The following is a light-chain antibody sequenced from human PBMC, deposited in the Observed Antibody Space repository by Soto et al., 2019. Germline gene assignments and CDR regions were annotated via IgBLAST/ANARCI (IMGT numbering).Light chain of an antibody. Sequence: DVVMTQSPLSLPVTLGQPASISCRSSQSLVYSDGNTYLGWFQQRPGQSPRRLIYKVSNRDSGVPDRFSDSGSGTDFTLKMSRVEAEDVGIYYCMQGTHWPWTFGQGTKVEIK. CDR3: MQGTHWPWT. CDR2: KVS. V-gene: IGKV2-30*01. J-gene: IGKJ1*01. CDR1: QSLVYSDGNTY.